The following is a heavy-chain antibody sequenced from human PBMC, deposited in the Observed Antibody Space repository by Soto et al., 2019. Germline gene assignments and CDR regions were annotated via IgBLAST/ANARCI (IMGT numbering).Heavy chain of an antibody. CDR1: GFTFSHYG. D-gene: IGHD1-1*01. J-gene: IGHJ4*02. CDR2: ISYDGNVA. CDR3: AKEGPITNWYFDY. Sequence: QVPLVESEGGVVQPGRSLRLSCTASGFTFSHYGMHWVRQAPGQGLEWVTVISYDGNVAYYADSVKGRFTSSRDNSKNTLSLQMNSLRAEDAAVSSCAKEGPITNWYFDYWGQGTLVPVSS. V-gene: IGHV3-30*18.